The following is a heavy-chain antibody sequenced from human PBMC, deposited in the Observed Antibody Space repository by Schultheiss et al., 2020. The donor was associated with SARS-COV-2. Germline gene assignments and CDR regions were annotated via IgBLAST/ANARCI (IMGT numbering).Heavy chain of an antibody. V-gene: IGHV4-34*01. J-gene: IGHJ4*02. CDR3: ARDLLSSSHRGPFDY. CDR2: INHSGST. Sequence: SQTLSLTCTVSGGSISSYYWSWIRQPPGKGLEWIGEINHSGSTNYNPSLKSRVTISVDTSKNQFSLKLNSVTPEDTAVYYCARDLLSSSHRGPFDYWGQGTLVTVSS. D-gene: IGHD6-6*01. CDR1: GGSISSYY.